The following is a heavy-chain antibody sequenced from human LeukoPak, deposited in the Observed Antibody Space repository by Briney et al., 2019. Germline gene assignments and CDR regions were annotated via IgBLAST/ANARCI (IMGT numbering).Heavy chain of an antibody. Sequence: ASVKVSCKASGYTFTGYYMHWVRQAPGQGLEWMGRINPNSGGTNYAQKFQGMVTMTRDTSISTAYMELSRLRSDDTAVYYCARVPRAGSGIAVAGTPRFDYWGQGTLVTVSS. CDR2: INPNSGGT. J-gene: IGHJ4*02. D-gene: IGHD6-19*01. V-gene: IGHV1-2*06. CDR3: ARVPRAGSGIAVAGTPRFDY. CDR1: GYTFTGYY.